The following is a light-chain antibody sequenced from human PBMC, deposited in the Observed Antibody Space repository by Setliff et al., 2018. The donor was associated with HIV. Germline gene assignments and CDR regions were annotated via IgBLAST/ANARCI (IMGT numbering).Light chain of an antibody. CDR2: EVS. V-gene: IGLV2-14*01. J-gene: IGLJ1*01. CDR1: SSDVGGYNY. CDR3: SSYTSSSTPYV. Sequence: LTQPASVSGSPGQSITISCTGTSSDVGGYNYVSWYQQHPGKAPKLMIYEVSNRPSGVSNRFSGSKSGNTASLTISGLQAEDEADYYCSSYTSSSTPYVFGTGTKVTVL.